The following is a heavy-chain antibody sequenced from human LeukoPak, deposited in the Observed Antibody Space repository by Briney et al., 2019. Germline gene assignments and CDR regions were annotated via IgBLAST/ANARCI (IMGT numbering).Heavy chain of an antibody. Sequence: PGGSLRISCAASGFTFTTYAMSWVRQAPGKGLEWVSVINDSGDSTNYADSVKGRFTISRDNSKNTLYLQMNSLRAEDTAVYYCAENRGYYDSSGYSEYFQHWGQGTLVTVSS. CDR1: GFTFTTYA. J-gene: IGHJ1*01. V-gene: IGHV3-23*01. CDR3: AENRGYYDSSGYSEYFQH. CDR2: INDSGDST. D-gene: IGHD3-22*01.